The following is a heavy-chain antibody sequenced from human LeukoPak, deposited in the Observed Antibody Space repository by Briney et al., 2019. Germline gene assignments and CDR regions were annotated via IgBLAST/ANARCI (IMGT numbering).Heavy chain of an antibody. Sequence: GGSLRLSCAVFGFSVCVNYMSWVRKAPGKGLEWVSDIYSGCTTYYAVCVKGQFTIYRDKSKNKLYLQMNSLRAEDTAVYYCANGPGVLMVYAYNAFDIWGQGTMVTVSS. CDR2: IYSGCTT. CDR3: ANGPGVLMVYAYNAFDI. D-gene: IGHD2-8*01. J-gene: IGHJ3*02. V-gene: IGHV3-53*01. CDR1: GFSVCVNY.